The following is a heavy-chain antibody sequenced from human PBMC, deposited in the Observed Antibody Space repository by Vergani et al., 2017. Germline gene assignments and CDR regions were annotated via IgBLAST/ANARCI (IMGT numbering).Heavy chain of an antibody. CDR3: ARVPSLRYQFDY. Sequence: QVQLVQSGAEVKKPGASVKVSCKASGYTFTSYYMHWVRQAPGQGLEWMGIINPSGGSTSYAQKSQGRVTMTRDTSTSTVYMELSSLRSEDTAVYYCARVPSLRYQFDYWGQGTLVTVSS. CDR2: INPSGGST. V-gene: IGHV1-46*01. CDR1: GYTFTSYY. D-gene: IGHD1-26*01. J-gene: IGHJ4*02.